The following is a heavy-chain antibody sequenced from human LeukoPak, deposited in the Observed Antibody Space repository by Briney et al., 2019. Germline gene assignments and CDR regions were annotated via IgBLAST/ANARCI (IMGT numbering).Heavy chain of an antibody. Sequence: GGSLRLSCAASGFTFSDYYMSWIRQAPGKGLEWVSYISSSGSTIYYADSVKGRFTISRDNSKNTLYLQMNSLRAEDTAVYYCANEEYYYDSSGFRNWGQGTLVTVSS. V-gene: IGHV3-11*04. D-gene: IGHD3-22*01. CDR1: GFTFSDYY. CDR2: ISSSGSTI. CDR3: ANEEYYYDSSGFRN. J-gene: IGHJ4*02.